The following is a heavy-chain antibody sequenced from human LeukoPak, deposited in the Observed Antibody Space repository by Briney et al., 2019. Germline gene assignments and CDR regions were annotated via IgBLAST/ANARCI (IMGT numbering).Heavy chain of an antibody. Sequence: PGRSLRLSCAASGFTFDDYAMHWVRQAPGKGLEWVSGISWNSGSIGYADSVKGRFTISRDNAKNSLYLQMNSLRVEDMALYYCAKDMREAPTYYFDHWGQGTLVTVSS. CDR3: AKDMREAPTYYFDH. V-gene: IGHV3-9*03. CDR1: GFTFDDYA. D-gene: IGHD3-16*01. J-gene: IGHJ4*02. CDR2: ISWNSGSI.